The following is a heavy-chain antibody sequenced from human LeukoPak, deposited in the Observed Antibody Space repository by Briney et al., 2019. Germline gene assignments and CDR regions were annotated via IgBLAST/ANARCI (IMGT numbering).Heavy chain of an antibody. V-gene: IGHV3-30*03. J-gene: IGHJ6*03. CDR1: GFTVSSNY. CDR2: ISYDGSNK. D-gene: IGHD6-6*01. Sequence: GGSLRLSCAASGFTVSSNYMSWVRQAPGKGLEGVALISYDGSNKHYADSVKGRFTISRDNSKNTLYLQMNSLRAEDTAVYYCARAHLSSSSTDYMEVWGKGTTVTVSS. CDR3: ARAHLSSSSTDYMEV.